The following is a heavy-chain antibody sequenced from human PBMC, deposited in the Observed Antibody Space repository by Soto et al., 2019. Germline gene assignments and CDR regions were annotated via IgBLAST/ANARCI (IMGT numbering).Heavy chain of an antibody. V-gene: IGHV3-33*01. CDR2: IWYDGSNK. CDR3: ARGRGAAGTHDNYGIDV. CDR1: GFTFSSYG. Sequence: GGSLRLSCAASGFTFSSYGMHWVRQAPGKGLEWVAVIWYDGSNKYYADSVKGRFTISRDNSKNTLYLQMNSLRAEDTAVYYFARGRGAAGTHDNYGIDVWGEGAMETVYS. D-gene: IGHD6-13*01. J-gene: IGHJ6*04.